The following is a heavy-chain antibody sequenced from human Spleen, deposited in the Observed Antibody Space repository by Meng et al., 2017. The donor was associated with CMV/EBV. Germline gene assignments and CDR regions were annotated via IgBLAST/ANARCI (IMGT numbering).Heavy chain of an antibody. CDR1: GYTFTSYD. D-gene: IGHD6-19*01. CDR3: ARDRDSSGWYIFDY. Sequence: ASVKVSCKASGYTFTSYDINWVRQATGQGLEWKGWINPHTGTTHYAQNFQGRLTMTRDTSISTVYMELTNLRSDDTAFYYCARDRDSSGWYIFDYWGQGSLVTVSS. CDR2: INPHTGTT. J-gene: IGHJ4*02. V-gene: IGHV1-8*01.